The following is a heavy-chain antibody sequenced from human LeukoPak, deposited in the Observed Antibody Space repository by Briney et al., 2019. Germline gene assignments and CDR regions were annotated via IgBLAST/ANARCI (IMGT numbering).Heavy chain of an antibody. CDR1: GFTFNIFW. Sequence: GGSLRLSCAASGFTFNIFWMSWVRQAPGKGLVWVANIKHDGSEEYYGDSVRGRFTISRDNAKNSLILQMNSLRGEDTAVYYCARALGNSTGDYWGQGTLVTVSS. D-gene: IGHD7-27*01. V-gene: IGHV3-7*04. J-gene: IGHJ4*02. CDR2: IKHDGSEE. CDR3: ARALGNSTGDY.